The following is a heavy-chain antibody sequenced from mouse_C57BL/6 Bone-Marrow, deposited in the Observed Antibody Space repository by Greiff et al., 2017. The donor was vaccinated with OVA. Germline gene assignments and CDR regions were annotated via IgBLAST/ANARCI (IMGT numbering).Heavy chain of an antibody. J-gene: IGHJ2*01. D-gene: IGHD2-4*01. Sequence: QVQLQQSGAELVRPGTSVKVSCKASGYAFTNYLIEWVKQRPGQGLEWIGVINPGSGGTNYNEKFKGKATLTADKSSSTAYMQLSSLTSEDSAVYFCARFDYDPYFDYWGQGTTLTVAS. CDR1: GYAFTNYL. CDR3: ARFDYDPYFDY. V-gene: IGHV1-54*01. CDR2: INPGSGGT.